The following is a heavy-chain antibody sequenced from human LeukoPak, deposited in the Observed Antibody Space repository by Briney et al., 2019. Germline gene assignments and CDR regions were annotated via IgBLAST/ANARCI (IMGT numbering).Heavy chain of an antibody. CDR2: IYYSGST. CDR3: ARVSGPYYYYYMDV. CDR1: GGSISSYY. V-gene: IGHV4-59*01. D-gene: IGHD2-15*01. Sequence: SETLPLTCTVSGGSISSYYWSWIRQPPGKGLEGIGYIYYSGSTNYNPSLKSRVTISVDTSKRQFSLKLSSVTAADTAVYYCARVSGPYYYYYMDVWGKGTTVTVSS. J-gene: IGHJ6*03.